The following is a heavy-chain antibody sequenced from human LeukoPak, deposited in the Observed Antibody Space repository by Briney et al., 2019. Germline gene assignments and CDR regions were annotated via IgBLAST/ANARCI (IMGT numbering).Heavy chain of an antibody. CDR3: AKYGGYCSSTSCYHSY. J-gene: IGHJ4*02. V-gene: IGHV3-23*01. CDR2: FGSGGST. D-gene: IGHD2-2*01. Sequence: PGGSLRLSCAPSGFTFSSYAMSWVRQAPGKELEWVSVFGSGGSTYYADSVKGRFTISRDNSKNTLYLQMNSLRAEDTAVYYCAKYGGYCSSTSCYHSYWGQGTLVTVSS. CDR1: GFTFSSYA.